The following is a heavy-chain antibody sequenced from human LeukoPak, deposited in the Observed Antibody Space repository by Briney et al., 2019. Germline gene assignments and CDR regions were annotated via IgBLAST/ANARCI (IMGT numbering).Heavy chain of an antibody. D-gene: IGHD6-13*01. V-gene: IGHV4-4*09. J-gene: IGHJ4*02. CDR2: IFTSGST. CDR1: GGSISFYY. Sequence: PSETLSLTCTVSGGSISFYYWSWIRQPPGKRLEWIGYIFTSGSTSYNPSLKSRVTISVDTSKNQVSLKLSSVTAADTAVYYCARHQQQPVTGYDYWGQGTLVTVSS. CDR3: ARHQQQPVTGYDY.